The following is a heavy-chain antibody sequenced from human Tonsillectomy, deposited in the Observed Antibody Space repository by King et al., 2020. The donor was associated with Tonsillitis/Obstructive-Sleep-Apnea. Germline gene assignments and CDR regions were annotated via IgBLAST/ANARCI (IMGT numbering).Heavy chain of an antibody. Sequence: VQLVESGGGVVQPGRSLRLSCAASGFIFSSHGMHWVRQAPGKGLEWVAVIWYDGSNRYYGDSVKGRFTISRDNSKNTLYLQMNSLRAEDTAVYYCARDRGEIWSGYYMGDFEYWGQGTLVTVSS. V-gene: IGHV3-33*01. CDR2: IWYDGSNR. D-gene: IGHD3-3*01. J-gene: IGHJ4*02. CDR3: ARDRGEIWSGYYMGDFEY. CDR1: GFIFSSHG.